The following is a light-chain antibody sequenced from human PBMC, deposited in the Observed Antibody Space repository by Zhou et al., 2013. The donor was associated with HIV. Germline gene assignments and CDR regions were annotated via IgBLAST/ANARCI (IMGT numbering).Light chain of an antibody. Sequence: AVHITQSPASLSASTGDRVTITCRASQGIRNDLGWYQQKPGKAPKLLIYAASSLQSGVPSRFSGSGSGTDFTLTISSLQPGDFATYYCHQFDSFPWTFGQGTKLEI. V-gene: IGKV1-6*01. CDR3: HQFDSFPWT. J-gene: IGKJ1*01. CDR2: AAS. CDR1: QGIRND.